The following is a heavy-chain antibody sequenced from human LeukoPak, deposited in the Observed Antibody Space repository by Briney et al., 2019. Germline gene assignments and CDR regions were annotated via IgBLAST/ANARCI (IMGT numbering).Heavy chain of an antibody. CDR3: AVGFAAYFDY. V-gene: IGHV3-33*08. CDR2: IWYGGSNK. CDR1: GFTFSSYG. J-gene: IGHJ4*02. D-gene: IGHD2-15*01. Sequence: GRSLRLSCAASGFTFSSYGMHWVRQAPGKGLEWVAVIWYGGSNKYYADSVKGRFTISRDNSKNTLYLQMNSLRAEDTAVYYCAVGFAAYFDYWGQGTLVTVSS.